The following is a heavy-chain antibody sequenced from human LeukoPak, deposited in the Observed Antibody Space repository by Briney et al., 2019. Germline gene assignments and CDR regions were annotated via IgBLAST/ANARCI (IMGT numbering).Heavy chain of an antibody. CDR3: ARDPGMATSSPYYYYGMDV. CDR1: GFTFSSYS. Sequence: PGGSLRLSCAASGFTFSSYSMNRVRQAPGKGLEWVSSISSSSSYIYYADSVKGRFTISRDNAKNSLYLQMNSLRAEDTAVYYCARDPGMATSSPYYYYGMDVWGQGTTVTVSS. D-gene: IGHD5-24*01. V-gene: IGHV3-21*01. CDR2: ISSSSSYI. J-gene: IGHJ6*02.